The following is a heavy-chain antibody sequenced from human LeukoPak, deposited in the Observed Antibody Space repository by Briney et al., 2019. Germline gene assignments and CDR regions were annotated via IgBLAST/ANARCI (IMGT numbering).Heavy chain of an antibody. D-gene: IGHD2-15*01. CDR2: ISYDGSNK. CDR3: AKDAFFCSGGSCYPGAFDI. Sequence: GGSLRLSCAASGFTFSSYGMHWVRQAPGQGLEWVAVISYDGSNKYYADSVKGRFTISRDNSKNTLYLQMNSLRAEDTAVYYCAKDAFFCSGGSCYPGAFDIWGQGTMVTVSS. V-gene: IGHV3-30*18. J-gene: IGHJ3*02. CDR1: GFTFSSYG.